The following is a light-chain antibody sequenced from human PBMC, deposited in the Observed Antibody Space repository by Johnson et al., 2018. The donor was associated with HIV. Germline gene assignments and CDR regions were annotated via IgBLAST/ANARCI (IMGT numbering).Light chain of an antibody. CDR3: GTWDSSLLYV. J-gene: IGLJ1*01. CDR1: SSNIGNNY. V-gene: IGLV1-51*01. CDR2: DNN. Sequence: QSVLTQPPSVSAAPGQKVTISCSGSSSNIGNNYVSWYQQVPGTAPKLLIFDNNKRPSGIPDRFSGSKSGTSAPLAITGLQPGDEADYDCGTWDSSLLYVFGTGTKFTVL.